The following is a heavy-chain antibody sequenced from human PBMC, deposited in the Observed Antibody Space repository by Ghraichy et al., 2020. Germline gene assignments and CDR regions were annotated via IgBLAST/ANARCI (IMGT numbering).Heavy chain of an antibody. Sequence: ASVKVSCKASGYTFTSYDISWVRQAPGQGLEWMGWISAYNGNTNYAQKLQGRVTMTTDTSTSTAYMELRSLRSDDTAVYYCARLGYCTNGVCLRGEDYYYYYGMDVWGQGTTVTVSS. V-gene: IGHV1-18*04. CDR1: GYTFTSYD. CDR2: ISAYNGNT. D-gene: IGHD2-8*01. J-gene: IGHJ6*02. CDR3: ARLGYCTNGVCLRGEDYYYYYGMDV.